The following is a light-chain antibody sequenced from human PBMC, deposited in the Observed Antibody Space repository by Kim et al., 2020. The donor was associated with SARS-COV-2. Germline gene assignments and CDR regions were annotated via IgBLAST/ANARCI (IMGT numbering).Light chain of an antibody. CDR1: STDFTTYNY. CDR3: TSHANDNYV. J-gene: IGLJ1*01. V-gene: IGLV2-8*01. Sequence: PGQSVTISCSGTSTDFTTYNYVSWYQQHPGKAPKLIIYEITKRPSGLPDRFSGSKSGDTASLTVSGLQAEDEADYYCTSHANDNYVFGTGTKVTVL. CDR2: EIT.